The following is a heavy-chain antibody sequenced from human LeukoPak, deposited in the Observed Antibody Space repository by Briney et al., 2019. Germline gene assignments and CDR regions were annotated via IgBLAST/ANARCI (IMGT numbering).Heavy chain of an antibody. CDR2: IYSGGST. Sequence: QAGGSLRLSCAASGFTFSSYIMNWVRQAPGKGLEWVSVIYSGGSTYYADSVKGRFTISRDNSKNTLYLQMNSLRAEDTAVYYCARGQQLASGGVDYWGQGTLVTVSS. CDR1: GFTFSSYI. D-gene: IGHD6-13*01. V-gene: IGHV3-53*01. CDR3: ARGQQLASGGVDY. J-gene: IGHJ4*02.